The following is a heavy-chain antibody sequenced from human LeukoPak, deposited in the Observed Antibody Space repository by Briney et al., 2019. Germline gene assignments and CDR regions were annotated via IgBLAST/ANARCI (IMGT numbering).Heavy chain of an antibody. D-gene: IGHD3-10*01. Sequence: GGSLRLSCAASGFRFDDYAMSWVRQAPGRGLEWVLGISNSGGDTQYADSVKGRFTISRDNSKNTLYLQMNSLRAEDTAVYYCAKSRSYTVRDAFEIWGQGTKVTVSS. J-gene: IGHJ3*02. V-gene: IGHV3-23*01. CDR1: GFRFDDYA. CDR3: AKSRSYTVRDAFEI. CDR2: ISNSGGDT.